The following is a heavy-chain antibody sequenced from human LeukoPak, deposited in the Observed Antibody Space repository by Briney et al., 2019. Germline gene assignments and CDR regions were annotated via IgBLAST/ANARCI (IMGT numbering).Heavy chain of an antibody. Sequence: SETLSLTCAVSGGSISSSNWWSWVRQPPGKGLEWIGEIYHSGSTNYNPSLKSRVTISVDKSKNQFSLKLSSVTAADTAVYYCASINGDKLTRDFDYWGQGTLVTVSS. D-gene: IGHD4-17*01. CDR1: GGSISSSNW. CDR2: IYHSGST. J-gene: IGHJ4*02. CDR3: ASINGDKLTRDFDY. V-gene: IGHV4-4*02.